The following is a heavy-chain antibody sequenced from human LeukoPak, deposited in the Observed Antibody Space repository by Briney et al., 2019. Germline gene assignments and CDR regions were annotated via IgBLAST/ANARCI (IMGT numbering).Heavy chain of an antibody. J-gene: IGHJ4*02. Sequence: SGGSLRLSCAASGFTFSSYGMHWVRQAPGKGLEWVAVIWYDGSNKYYADSVKGRFTISRDNSKNTLYLQMNSLRAEDTAVYYCARDPGYWAVAGSSDIDYWGQGTLVTVSS. CDR3: ARDPGYWAVAGSSDIDY. D-gene: IGHD6-19*01. V-gene: IGHV3-33*01. CDR1: GFTFSSYG. CDR2: IWYDGSNK.